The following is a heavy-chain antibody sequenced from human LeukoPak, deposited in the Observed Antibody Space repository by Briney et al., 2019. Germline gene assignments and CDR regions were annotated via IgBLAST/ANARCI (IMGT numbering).Heavy chain of an antibody. CDR1: GGSISNYY. D-gene: IGHD3-16*01. J-gene: IGHJ5*02. CDR3: VATGLRWGTFDP. V-gene: IGHV4-59*01. Sequence: SETLSLTCTVSGGSISNYYWSWTRQPPGKGLEWIGYIYYSGSTNYNPSLKSRVTISVDTSKNQFSLKLSSVTAADTAVYYCVATGLRWGTFDPWGQGTLVTVSS. CDR2: IYYSGST.